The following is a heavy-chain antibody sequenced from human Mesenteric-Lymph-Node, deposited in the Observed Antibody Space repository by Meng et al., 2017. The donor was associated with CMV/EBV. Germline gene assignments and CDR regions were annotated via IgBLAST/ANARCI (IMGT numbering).Heavy chain of an antibody. V-gene: IGHV3-53*05. CDR1: GFIVSSVY. D-gene: IGHD3-3*01. CDR3: AKDKHDFWSGYFANDAFDI. J-gene: IGHJ3*02. Sequence: GGSLRLSCAASGFIVSSVYMSWVRQAPGKGLEWVSVIYPVGTTNYADSVKGRFTISRDNAKNSLYLQMNSLRAEDTALYYCAKDKHDFWSGYFANDAFDIWGQGTMVTVSS. CDR2: IYPVGTT.